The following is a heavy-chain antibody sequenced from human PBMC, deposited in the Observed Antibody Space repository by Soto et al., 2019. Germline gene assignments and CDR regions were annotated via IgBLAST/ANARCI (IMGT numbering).Heavy chain of an antibody. V-gene: IGHV4-34*01. CDR1: GGSFSGYY. CDR3: ARGSRPDTARKRPYFDY. Sequence: QVQLQQWGAGLLKPSETLSLTCAVYGGSFSGYYWSWIRQPPGKGLEWIGEINHSGSTNYNPSLKSRVTISVDTSKTQFSLKLSSVTAADTAVYYCARGSRPDTARKRPYFDYWGQGTLVTVSS. D-gene: IGHD5-18*01. CDR2: INHSGST. J-gene: IGHJ4*02.